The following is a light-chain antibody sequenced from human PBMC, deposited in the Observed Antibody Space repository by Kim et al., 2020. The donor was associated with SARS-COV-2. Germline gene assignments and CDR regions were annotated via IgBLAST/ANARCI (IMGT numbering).Light chain of an antibody. V-gene: IGLV3-25*03. CDR3: QSTDSSNTYRI. Sequence: SYELTQPPSVSVSPGQTARITCSGDALPKQYAYWYRQKPGQAPILVMYKDTERPSGMPERISGSSSGTTVTLTISGVQAEDEADYYCQSTDSSNTYRIFGGGTKVTVL. J-gene: IGLJ2*01. CDR2: KDT. CDR1: ALPKQY.